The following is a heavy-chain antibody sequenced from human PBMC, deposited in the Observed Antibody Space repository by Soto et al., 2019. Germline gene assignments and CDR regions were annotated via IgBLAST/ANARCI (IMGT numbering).Heavy chain of an antibody. V-gene: IGHV3-30*18. J-gene: IGHJ4*02. CDR3: AKGDVDTAMAIAFDY. CDR2: ISYDGSRK. D-gene: IGHD5-18*01. Sequence: QVQLVESGGGVVQPGRSLRLSCAASGFMFRTYGMHWVRQAPGKGLEWVAVISYDGSRKYYGDSVKGRFTVSRDNSKSTLFLQMNSLRPEDTAMYYCAKGDVDTAMAIAFDYWGQGTLVTVSS. CDR1: GFMFRTYG.